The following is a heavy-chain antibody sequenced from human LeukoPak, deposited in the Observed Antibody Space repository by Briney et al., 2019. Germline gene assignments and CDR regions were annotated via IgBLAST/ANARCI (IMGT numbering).Heavy chain of an antibody. V-gene: IGHV3-11*04. CDR3: ARDQVGGYDFWSDYLAYYYYYMDV. D-gene: IGHD3-3*01. J-gene: IGHJ6*03. CDR2: ISSSGSTI. Sequence: GGSLRLSCAASGFTFSDYYMSWIRQAPGKGLEWVSYISSSGSTIYYADSVKGRFTISRDNAKNSLYLQMNSLRAEDTAVYYCARDQVGGYDFWSDYLAYYYYYMDVWGKGTTVTVSS. CDR1: GFTFSDYY.